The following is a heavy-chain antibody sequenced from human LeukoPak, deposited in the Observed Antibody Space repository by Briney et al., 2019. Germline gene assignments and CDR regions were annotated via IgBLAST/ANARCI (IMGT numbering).Heavy chain of an antibody. CDR2: INPNSGGT. D-gene: IGHD2-2*02. CDR1: GYTFTGYY. V-gene: IGHV1-2*02. CDR3: ARIVCSSTSCYTSYFDY. Sequence: ASVKVSCKASGYTFTGYYMHWVRQAPGQGLEWMGWINPNSGGTNYAQKFQGRVTMTRDTSISTAYMELGRLRSDDTAVYYCARIVCSSTSCYTSYFDYWGQGTLVTVSS. J-gene: IGHJ4*02.